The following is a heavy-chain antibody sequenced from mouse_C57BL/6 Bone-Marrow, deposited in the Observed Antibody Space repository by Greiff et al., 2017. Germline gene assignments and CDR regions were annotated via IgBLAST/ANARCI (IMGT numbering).Heavy chain of an antibody. D-gene: IGHD1-1*01. J-gene: IGHJ3*01. V-gene: IGHV7-3*01. CDR2: IRNKADGYTT. CDR1: GFTFTDYY. Sequence: EVQLVESGGGLVQPGGSLSLSCAASGFTFTDYYMSWVRQPPGKALEWLGFIRNKADGYTTEYSVSVKGRLTISRDNSQSILYLQMHTLRAEDSATYYCARYDGGSDAYWGQGTLVTVSA. CDR3: ARYDGGSDAY.